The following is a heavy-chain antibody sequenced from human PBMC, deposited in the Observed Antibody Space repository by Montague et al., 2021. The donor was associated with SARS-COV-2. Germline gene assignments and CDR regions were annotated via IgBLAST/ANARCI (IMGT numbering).Heavy chain of an antibody. V-gene: IGHV4-59*01. J-gene: IGHJ4*02. CDR2: TGST. Sequence: TGSTYYNSSLKSRLTLSVDTSENQFSLKVTSVTPADTDVYYRARVGWELRVWDNYFDYWGQGTLVTVSS. CDR3: ARVGWELRVWDNYFDY. D-gene: IGHD1-26*01.